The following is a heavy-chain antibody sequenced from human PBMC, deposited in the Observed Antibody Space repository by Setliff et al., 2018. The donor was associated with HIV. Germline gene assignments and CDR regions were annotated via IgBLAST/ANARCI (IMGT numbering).Heavy chain of an antibody. J-gene: IGHJ5*02. Sequence: SETLSLTCTVSGSPISSDYYWGWLRQSPGKGPEWFGSIHHSGGAYYNPSLRSRVTMSVDTSKNQLSLRLTSMTAADAAVYYCASRIYYYDSSRVLREEGFDPWGQGTLVTVS. CDR2: IHHSGGA. V-gene: IGHV4-38-2*02. CDR1: GSPISSDYY. D-gene: IGHD3-22*01. CDR3: ASRIYYYDSSRVLREEGFDP.